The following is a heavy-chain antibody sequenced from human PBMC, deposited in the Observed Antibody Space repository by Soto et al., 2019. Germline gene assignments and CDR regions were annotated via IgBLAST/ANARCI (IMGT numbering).Heavy chain of an antibody. CDR1: GFTFSNNW. Sequence: EVHLVESGGGLVQPGGSLRLSCAASGFTFSNNWMHWVRQAPGKGPVWVSRINSDGTTTSYADSVKGRFTISRDNAKNTLYLQMNSLRAEDTAVYYCARFGTYYESSGFLYGGQGTLVTVSS. D-gene: IGHD3-22*01. J-gene: IGHJ4*02. CDR3: ARFGTYYESSGFLY. CDR2: INSDGTTT. V-gene: IGHV3-74*01.